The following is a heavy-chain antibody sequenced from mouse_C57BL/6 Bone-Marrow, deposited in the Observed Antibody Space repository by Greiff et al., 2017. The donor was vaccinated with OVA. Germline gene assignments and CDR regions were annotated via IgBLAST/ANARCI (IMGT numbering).Heavy chain of an antibody. J-gene: IGHJ2*01. Sequence: VQLKQSGPELVKPGASVKISCKASGYSFTGYYMNWVKQSPEKSLEWIGEINPSTGGTTYNQKFKDKATLTVDKSSSTAYMQLKSLTSEDSAVYYCARWGGYYLDYWGQGTTLTVSS. V-gene: IGHV1-42*01. D-gene: IGHD1-1*02. CDR3: ARWGGYYLDY. CDR2: INPSTGGT. CDR1: GYSFTGYY.